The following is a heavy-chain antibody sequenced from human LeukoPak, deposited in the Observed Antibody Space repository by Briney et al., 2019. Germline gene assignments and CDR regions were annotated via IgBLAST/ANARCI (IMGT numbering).Heavy chain of an antibody. J-gene: IGHJ3*02. CDR2: IYPGDSDT. V-gene: IGHV5-51*01. D-gene: IGHD2-2*01. CDR1: GYSFTSYW. Sequence: GESLKISCKGSGYSFTSYWIGWVRQMPGKGLEWMGIIYPGDSDTRYSPSFQGQVTISADKSISTAYLQWSSLKASDIAMYYCARSPLYCSSTSCYPNAFDIWGQGTMVTVSS. CDR3: ARSPLYCSSTSCYPNAFDI.